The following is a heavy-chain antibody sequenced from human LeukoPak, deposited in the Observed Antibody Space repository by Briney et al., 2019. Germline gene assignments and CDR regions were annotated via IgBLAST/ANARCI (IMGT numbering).Heavy chain of an antibody. CDR1: GGSISSSSYY. CDR3: ARPIAARRGEDY. D-gene: IGHD6-6*01. Sequence: ASETLSLTCTVSGGSISSSSYYWGWIRQPPGKGLEWIGSIYYSGSTCYNPSLKSRVTISVDTSENQFSLKLSSVTAADTAVYYCARPIAARRGEDYWGQGTLVTVSS. CDR2: IYYSGST. V-gene: IGHV4-39*01. J-gene: IGHJ4*02.